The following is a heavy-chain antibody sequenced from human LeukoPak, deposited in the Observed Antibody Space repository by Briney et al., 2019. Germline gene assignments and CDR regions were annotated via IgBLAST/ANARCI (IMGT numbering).Heavy chain of an antibody. J-gene: IGHJ4*02. CDR2: INTNNGNP. V-gene: IGHV7-4-1*02. Sequence: GASVKLSCKPSGYIFSRYAIHWVRQAPGQGLEWMGWINTNNGNPTYAQGFKGRLVFFLDTSANTAYLQISGLKAEDTAIYYCGRDPNLDFWGQGTLVTVSS. CDR1: GYIFSRYA. CDR3: GRDPNLDF. D-gene: IGHD1-14*01.